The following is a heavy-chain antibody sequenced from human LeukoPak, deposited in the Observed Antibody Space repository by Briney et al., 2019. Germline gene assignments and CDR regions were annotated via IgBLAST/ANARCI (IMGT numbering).Heavy chain of an antibody. V-gene: IGHV4-34*01. J-gene: IGHJ4*02. Sequence: PSETLSLTCTVSGGSISSYYWSWIRQPPGKGLEWIGEINHSGSTNYTPSLKSRVTISVDTSKNQFSLKLSSVTAADTAVYYCARGPDIVVVPAAIYTFDFWGQGTLVTVSS. CDR1: GGSISSYY. CDR3: ARGPDIVVVPAAIYTFDF. D-gene: IGHD2-2*01. CDR2: INHSGST.